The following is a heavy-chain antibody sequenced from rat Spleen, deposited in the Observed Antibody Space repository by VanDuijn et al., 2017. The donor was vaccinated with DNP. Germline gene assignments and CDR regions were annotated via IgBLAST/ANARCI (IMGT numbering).Heavy chain of an antibody. CDR2: IRYDGGST. Sequence: EVQLVESGGDSVQPGRSLKLSCAASGFIFSDYYMAWVRQAPTKGLEWVAYIRYDGGSTYYGDSVKGRFTISRDNAKSSLYLQMNILKSENTATYDCARHQPPSNNYHHSNMDFDYWGQGVMVTFSS. J-gene: IGHJ2*01. V-gene: IGHV5-22*01. CDR1: GFIFSDYY. CDR3: ARHQPPSNNYHHSNMDFDY. D-gene: IGHD1-4*01.